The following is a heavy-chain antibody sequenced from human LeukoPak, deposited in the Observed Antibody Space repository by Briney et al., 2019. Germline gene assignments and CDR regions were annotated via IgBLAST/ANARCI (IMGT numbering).Heavy chain of an antibody. Sequence: GRSLRLSCAVSGFSARSYYMSWVRQAPGKGLEWVSLIRGSGETFYADSVKGRFSISRDDSKNTVYLQMNSLRIEDTAVYFCARDRAATQGWVEFDPWGQGTLVTVSS. CDR1: GFSARSYY. D-gene: IGHD5-24*01. V-gene: IGHV3-66*03. CDR3: ARDRAATQGWVEFDP. CDR2: IRGSGET. J-gene: IGHJ5*02.